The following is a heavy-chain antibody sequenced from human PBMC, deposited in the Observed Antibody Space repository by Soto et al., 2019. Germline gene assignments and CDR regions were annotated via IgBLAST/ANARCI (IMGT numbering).Heavy chain of an antibody. J-gene: IGHJ5*02. CDR1: GGSINDFAYY. Sequence: SETLSLTCTVSGGSINDFAYYWGWIRQAPGMGLEWIGTVYHNENTYYNPSLKSRITISADTAKNQFSLNLRSVTAADTAIYFCARRERYYGSPGWFDPWGQGTLVTVSS. CDR2: VYHNENT. V-gene: IGHV4-39*01. D-gene: IGHD3-16*01. CDR3: ARRERYYGSPGWFDP.